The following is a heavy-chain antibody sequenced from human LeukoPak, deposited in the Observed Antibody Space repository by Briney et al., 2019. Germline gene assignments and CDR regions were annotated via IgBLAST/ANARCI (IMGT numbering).Heavy chain of an antibody. CDR2: IYYSGSA. Sequence: PSETLSLTCTVSGCSISSGDYYCSWIRQPPGKGLEWIGYIYYSGSAYYNPSLKSRVTISVDTSKNQFSLKLTSVTAADTAVYYCARGYYYDSSGYPYYFDYWGQGTLVTVSS. CDR3: ARGYYYDSSGYPYYFDY. J-gene: IGHJ4*02. V-gene: IGHV4-30-4*01. D-gene: IGHD3-22*01. CDR1: GCSISSGDYY.